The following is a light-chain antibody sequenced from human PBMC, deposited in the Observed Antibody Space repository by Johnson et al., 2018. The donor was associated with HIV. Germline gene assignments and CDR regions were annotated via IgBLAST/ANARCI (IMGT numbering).Light chain of an antibody. J-gene: IGLJ1*01. CDR2: DNN. V-gene: IGLV1-51*01. CDR1: SSNIGNNY. Sequence: QSVLTQPPSVSAAPGQKVTISFSGSSSNIGNNYVSWYQQLPGTAPKLLIYDNNKRPSGIPDRFSSSKSGTEATLGITGLQTGDEADYYCGTWDSRLSAYVCGTGAKVPVL. CDR3: GTWDSRLSAYV.